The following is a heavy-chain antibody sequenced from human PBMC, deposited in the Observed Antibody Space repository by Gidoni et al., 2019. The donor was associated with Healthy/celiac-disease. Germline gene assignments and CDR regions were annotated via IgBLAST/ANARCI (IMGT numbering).Heavy chain of an antibody. CDR2: IYHSGST. CDR1: GYSISSGYY. V-gene: IGHV4-38-2*01. CDR3: ARGIDFWSGYFLGNWFDP. Sequence: QVQLQESGPGLVKPSETLSLTCAVSGYSISSGYYWGWIRQPPGKGLEWIGSIYHSGSTYYNPSLKSRVTISVDTSKNQFSLKLSSVTAADTALYYCARGIDFWSGYFLGNWFDPWGQGTLVTVSS. D-gene: IGHD3-3*01. J-gene: IGHJ5*02.